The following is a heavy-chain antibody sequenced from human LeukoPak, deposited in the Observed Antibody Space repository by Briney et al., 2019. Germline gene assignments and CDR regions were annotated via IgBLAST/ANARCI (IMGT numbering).Heavy chain of an antibody. V-gene: IGHV5-51*01. CDR1: GYSFTSYW. CDR2: IYPDDSDT. Sequence: GESLKISCRGSGYSFTSYWIAWVRQMPGKGLEWMGIIYPDDSDTRYSPSFQGQVTITADKSISTAYLQWSSLKASDNAMYYCARQRRSSGWPNDYWGQGTLVTVSS. J-gene: IGHJ4*02. D-gene: IGHD6-19*01. CDR3: ARQRRSSGWPNDY.